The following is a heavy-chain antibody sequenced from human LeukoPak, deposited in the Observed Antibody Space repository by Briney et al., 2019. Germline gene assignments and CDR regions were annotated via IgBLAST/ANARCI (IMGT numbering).Heavy chain of an antibody. D-gene: IGHD3-3*01. CDR2: IYYSGST. CDR1: GGSVSSGSYY. CDR3: ARAPRPDFWSGYYRFDY. Sequence: KASETLSLTCTVSGGSVSSGSYYWSWIRQPPGKGLEWIGYIYYSGSTNYNPSLKSRVTISVDTSKNQFSLKLSSVTAADTAVYYCARAPRPDFWSGYYRFDYWGQGTLVIVSS. J-gene: IGHJ4*02. V-gene: IGHV4-61*01.